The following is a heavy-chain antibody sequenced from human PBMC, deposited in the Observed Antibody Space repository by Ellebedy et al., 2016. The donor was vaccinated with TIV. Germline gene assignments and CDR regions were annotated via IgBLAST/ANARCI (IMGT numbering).Heavy chain of an antibody. CDR1: GGSISSYY. V-gene: IGHV4-4*07. CDR2: IYTSGST. CDR3: ARGYDFTDYYLDS. Sequence: SETLSLXXTVSGGSISSYYWSWIRQPAGKGLEWIGRIYTSGSTNYNPSLKSRVTISVDTSKNQFSLKLSSVTAADTALYYCARGYDFTDYYLDSWGQGTLVTASS. D-gene: IGHD3-22*01. J-gene: IGHJ5*01.